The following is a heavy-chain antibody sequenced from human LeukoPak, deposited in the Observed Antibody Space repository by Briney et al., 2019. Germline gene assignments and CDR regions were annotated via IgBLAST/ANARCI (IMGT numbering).Heavy chain of an antibody. CDR3: VRYFDWLWAFDY. D-gene: IGHD3-9*01. CDR2: ISYDGSNK. J-gene: IGHJ4*02. Sequence: GGSLRLSCAASGFTFSSYGMHWVRQAPGKGLEWVAVISYDGSNKYYADSVKGRFTISRDNSKSTLYLQMNSLRAEDTAVYYCVRYFDWLWAFDYWGQGTLVTVSS. V-gene: IGHV3-30*03. CDR1: GFTFSSYG.